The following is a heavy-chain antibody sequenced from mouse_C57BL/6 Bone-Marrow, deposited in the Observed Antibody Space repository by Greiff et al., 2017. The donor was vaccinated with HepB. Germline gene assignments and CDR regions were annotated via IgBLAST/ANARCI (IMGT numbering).Heavy chain of an antibody. Sequence: DVQLVESGAELVRPGASVKLSCTASGFNIKDDYMHWVKQRPEQGLEWIGWIDPENGDTEYASKFQGKATITADTSSNTAYLQLSSLTSEDTAVYYCTRPGVYYYGSSYYFDYWGQGTTLTVSS. CDR1: GFNIKDDY. CDR2: IDPENGDT. D-gene: IGHD1-1*01. CDR3: TRPGVYYYGSSYYFDY. V-gene: IGHV14-4*01. J-gene: IGHJ2*01.